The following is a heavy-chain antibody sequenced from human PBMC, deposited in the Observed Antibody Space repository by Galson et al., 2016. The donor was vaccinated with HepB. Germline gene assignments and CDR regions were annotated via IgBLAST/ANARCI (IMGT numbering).Heavy chain of an antibody. J-gene: IGHJ4*01. V-gene: IGHV3-7*01. Sequence: SLRLSCAASGFTTSSYWMTWVRQAPGKGLEWVANINEDGSEKNYVDSVKGRFFISRDNAKNSLFLQMNGLVFEDTALYYCEAYCGADSCHGIEYWGHGTLVTVSS. D-gene: IGHD2-21*02. CDR2: INEDGSEK. CDR1: GFTTSSYW. CDR3: EAYCGADSCHGIEY.